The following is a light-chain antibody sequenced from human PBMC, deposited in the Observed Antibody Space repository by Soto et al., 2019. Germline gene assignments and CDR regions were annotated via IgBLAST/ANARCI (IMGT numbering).Light chain of an antibody. CDR2: SND. Sequence: QSVLTQPPSASGTPGQRVTISCSRSSSNIGRNTVNWYQQLPGMAPKLLIYSNDQRPSGVPDRFSGSKSGTSASLAISGLQSEDEADYYCAAWDDSLNGLWVFGGGTKLTVL. CDR3: AAWDDSLNGLWV. J-gene: IGLJ3*02. CDR1: SSNIGRNT. V-gene: IGLV1-44*01.